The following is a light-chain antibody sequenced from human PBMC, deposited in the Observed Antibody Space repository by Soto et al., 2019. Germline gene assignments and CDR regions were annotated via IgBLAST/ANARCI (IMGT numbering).Light chain of an antibody. Sequence: EIVLTHSPATLSLSPGERATLSCRASQNINRYLAWYHQKPGQPPRLLIYDASTRATGIPARFSGSGSGTDFTLTISSLEPEDFAVYYCQQRSNWPITFGHGTRLEIK. CDR1: QNINRY. J-gene: IGKJ5*01. CDR3: QQRSNWPIT. V-gene: IGKV3-11*01. CDR2: DAS.